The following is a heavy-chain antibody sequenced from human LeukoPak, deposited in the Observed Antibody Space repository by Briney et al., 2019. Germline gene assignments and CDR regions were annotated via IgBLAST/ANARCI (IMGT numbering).Heavy chain of an antibody. D-gene: IGHD6-19*01. Sequence: GGSLRLSCAASGFSLSGYWMTWVRQAPGKGLEWVANINRDGSQKNHVDSVQGRFTISRDNAKNSLYLQMNRLRAEETAVYYCARSPPGIAVAGILLWGQGTLVTVSS. V-gene: IGHV3-7*01. CDR3: ARSPPGIAVAGILL. CDR1: GFSLSGYW. CDR2: INRDGSQK. J-gene: IGHJ4*02.